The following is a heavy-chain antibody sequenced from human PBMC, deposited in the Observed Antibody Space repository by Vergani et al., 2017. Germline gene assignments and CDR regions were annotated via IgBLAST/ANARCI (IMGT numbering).Heavy chain of an antibody. Sequence: QVHLVQSGNEVRKPGASVRVSCTASGYTFENYGISWVRLAPGQGLEWLGWISVDNGNTHYVPKFQGRITMTSDSSSSTVYMELRRMRSDDTSIYYCARVCGGGSQQYGYWGQGTMVTVSS. CDR2: ISVDNGNT. D-gene: IGHD2-21*01. CDR3: ARVCGGGSQQYGY. J-gene: IGHJ4*02. CDR1: GYTFENYG. V-gene: IGHV1-18*04.